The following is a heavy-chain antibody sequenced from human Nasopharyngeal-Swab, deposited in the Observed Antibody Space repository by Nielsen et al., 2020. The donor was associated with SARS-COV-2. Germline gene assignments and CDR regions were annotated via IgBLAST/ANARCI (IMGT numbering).Heavy chain of an antibody. Sequence: SVKVSCKASGGTFSSYAISGVRQAPGQGREWMGGIIPILGIANYAQKFQGRVTITADKSTSTADMELSSLRSEDTAVYYCASRRQVGANHHAFDIWGQRTMVTVSS. V-gene: IGHV1-69*10. D-gene: IGHD1-26*01. CDR3: ASRRQVGANHHAFDI. CDR1: GGTFSSYA. J-gene: IGHJ3*02. CDR2: IIPILGIA.